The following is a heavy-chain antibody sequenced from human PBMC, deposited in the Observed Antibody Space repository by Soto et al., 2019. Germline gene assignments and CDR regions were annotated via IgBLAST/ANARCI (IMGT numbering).Heavy chain of an antibody. V-gene: IGHV3-74*03. J-gene: IGHJ5*02. D-gene: IGHD3-10*01. CDR2: INNDGIDT. CDR1: GFTFIGYW. Sequence: EVQLVESGGCVVQPGGSLRLSCAASGFTFIGYWMHWVRQGPGKGPVWVARINNDGIDTTYADSVKGRFTISRDNTKNMVYLEMNSLRADDTAVYYCARDGSMVRERWFDPWGQGTLVTVSS. CDR3: ARDGSMVRERWFDP.